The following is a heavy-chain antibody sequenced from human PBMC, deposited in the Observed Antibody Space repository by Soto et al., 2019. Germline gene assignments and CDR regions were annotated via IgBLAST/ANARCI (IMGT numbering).Heavy chain of an antibody. CDR3: ARRYYDSPGAFDI. V-gene: IGHV4-39*01. Sequence: SETLSLTCTVSGGSISSSNYFWGWIRQPPGKGLEWIGSMYYSGSTYFNPSLKSRATISVDTSKNQFSLKLSSVTAADTAVYYCARRYYDSPGAFDIWGQGTMVTVSS. CDR1: GGSISSSNYF. CDR2: MYYSGST. D-gene: IGHD3-22*01. J-gene: IGHJ3*02.